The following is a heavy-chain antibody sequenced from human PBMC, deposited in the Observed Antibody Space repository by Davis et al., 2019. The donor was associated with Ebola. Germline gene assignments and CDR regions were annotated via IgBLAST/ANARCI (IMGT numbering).Heavy chain of an antibody. Sequence: PGGSLRLSCAVSGITFSQYWMNWVRQLPGKGLEWVARISNDGAQKLYVDSVKGRFTISRDNAKNSLHLQMNSLRVEDTAVYYCARDRNYCRSTSCYDAFDIWGQGTMVAVSS. V-gene: IGHV3-7*01. CDR1: GITFSQYW. CDR2: ISNDGAQK. CDR3: ARDRNYCRSTSCYDAFDI. J-gene: IGHJ3*02. D-gene: IGHD2-2*01.